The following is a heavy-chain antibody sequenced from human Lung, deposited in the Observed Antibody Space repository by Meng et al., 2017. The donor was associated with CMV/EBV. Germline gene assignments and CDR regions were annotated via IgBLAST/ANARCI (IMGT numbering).Heavy chain of an antibody. D-gene: IGHD2-2*01. CDR3: ASLGYCSSTSCPFYYYYGMDV. CDR1: GGTFSSYA. CDR2: IIPILGIA. J-gene: IGHJ6*02. Sequence: SXXVSXKASGGTFSSYAISWVRQAPGQGLEWMGGIIPILGIANYAQKFQGRVTITADKSTSTAYMELSSLRSEDTAVYYCASLGYCSSTSCPFYYYYGMDVWXQGTXVNGAS. V-gene: IGHV1-69*10.